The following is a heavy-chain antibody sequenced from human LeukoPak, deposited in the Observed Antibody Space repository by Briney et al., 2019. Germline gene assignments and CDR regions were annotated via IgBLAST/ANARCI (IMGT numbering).Heavy chain of an antibody. CDR2: IKKDGGEK. CDR1: GFTFSSDW. CDR3: AGRGDGNLYYFDH. J-gene: IGHJ4*02. Sequence: GGSLRLSCAASGFTFSSDWMSWVRQAPGKGLEWVANIKKDGGEKYYVDSVKGRFTISRDNAKNSLYLQMNSLRPEDTAVYYCAGRGDGNLYYFDHWGQGTLVSASS. V-gene: IGHV3-7*04. D-gene: IGHD5-24*01.